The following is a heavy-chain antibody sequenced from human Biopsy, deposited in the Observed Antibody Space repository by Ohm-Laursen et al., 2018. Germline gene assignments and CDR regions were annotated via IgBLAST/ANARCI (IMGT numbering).Heavy chain of an antibody. J-gene: IGHJ4*02. D-gene: IGHD7-27*01. CDR3: ARLTGDPSY. CDR2: IYYTGHT. Sequence: SDTLSLTCPVSGGSIKSYYWNWIRQSSGKGLEWIGFIYYTGHTNYNPSLKSRATISVDTSKNQFSLKVISVTAADTAVYYCARLTGDPSYWGQGILVTVSS. V-gene: IGHV4-59*07. CDR1: GGSIKSYY.